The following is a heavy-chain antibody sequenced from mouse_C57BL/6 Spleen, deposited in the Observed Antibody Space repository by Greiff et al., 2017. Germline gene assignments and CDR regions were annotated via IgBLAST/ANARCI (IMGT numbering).Heavy chain of an antibody. D-gene: IGHD1-1*01. CDR1: GYTFTVYY. Sequence: QVQLQQSGAELVRPGASVKLSCKASGYTFTVYYINWVKQRPGQGLEWIARIYPGSGNTYYNEKFKGKATLTAEKSSSTAYMQLSSLTSEDSAVYFCARGYSSRPYFDYWGQGTTLTVSS. CDR3: ARGYSSRPYFDY. CDR2: IYPGSGNT. J-gene: IGHJ2*01. V-gene: IGHV1-76*01.